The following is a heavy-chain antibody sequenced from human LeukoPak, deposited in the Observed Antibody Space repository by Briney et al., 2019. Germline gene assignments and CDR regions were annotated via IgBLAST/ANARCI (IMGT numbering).Heavy chain of an antibody. CDR1: GASINTAAYY. J-gene: IGHJ6*03. D-gene: IGHD3-22*01. CDR3: AKDSAGGYYDSSGFGSYYYMDV. Sequence: TPSETLSLTCTVSGASINTAAYYWTWIRQPAGKGLEWIVRLNTGGSTTYNPSLKSRVTISVDTSKNQFSLKLTSMTAADTAVYYCAKDSAGGYYDSSGFGSYYYMDVWGTGTTVTVSS. CDR2: LNTGGST. V-gene: IGHV4-61*02.